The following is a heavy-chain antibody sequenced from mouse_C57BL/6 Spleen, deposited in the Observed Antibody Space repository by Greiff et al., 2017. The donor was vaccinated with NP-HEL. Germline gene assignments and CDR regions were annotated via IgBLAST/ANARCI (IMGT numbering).Heavy chain of an antibody. CDR3: ARSDYGSSLNV. V-gene: IGHV1-52*01. CDR1: GYTFTSYW. J-gene: IGHJ1*03. CDR2: IDPSDSET. Sequence: QVQLQQPGAELVRPGSSVKLSCKASGYTFTSYWMHWVKQRPIQGLEWIGNIDPSDSETHYNQKFKDKATLTVDKSSSTAYMQLSSLTSEDSAVYYCARSDYGSSLNVWGTGTTVTVSS. D-gene: IGHD1-1*01.